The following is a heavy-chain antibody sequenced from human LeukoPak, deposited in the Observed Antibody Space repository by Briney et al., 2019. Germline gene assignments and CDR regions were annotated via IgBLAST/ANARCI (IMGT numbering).Heavy chain of an antibody. CDR3: ARHQYSSGRNWFDP. V-gene: IGHV4-34*01. D-gene: IGHD6-19*01. J-gene: IGHJ5*02. CDR2: INHSGST. Sequence: PSENLSFTCSGYGWSCSGYYWSWIRQPQGKGLEWIGEINHSGSTNYNPSLKSRVTISVDTSKNQFSLKLNSVTAADTAVYYCARHQYSSGRNWFDPWGQGTLVTVSS. CDR1: GWSCSGYY.